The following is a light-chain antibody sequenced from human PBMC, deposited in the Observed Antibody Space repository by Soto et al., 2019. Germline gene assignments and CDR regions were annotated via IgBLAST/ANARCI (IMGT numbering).Light chain of an antibody. CDR2: GNN. CDR1: SSNIGAGYD. V-gene: IGLV1-40*01. J-gene: IGLJ1*01. Sequence: QSALTQPPSVSGAPGQRVTISCTGGSSNIGAGYDVHWYQQLPGTAPKLLISGNNNRPSGVPDRFSGSKSGTSASLAINGLRAEDEADYYCQSSDSSLSAVFGTGTKLTVL. CDR3: QSSDSSLSAV.